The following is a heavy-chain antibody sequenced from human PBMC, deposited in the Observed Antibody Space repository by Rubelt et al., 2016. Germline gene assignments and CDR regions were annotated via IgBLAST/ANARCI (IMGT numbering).Heavy chain of an antibody. D-gene: IGHD2-15*01. V-gene: IGHV4-59*08. CDR1: GDSITNYY. Sequence: QVQLQESGPGLVKPSETLSLTCTVSGDSITNYYWSWIRQPPGKGLEWIGYIYYSGNTNYNPSLKSRVTISVDTSKNQFSLKRSSVTAADTAVYSCARHYCSSGSCYSFDYWGQVTLVTVSS. J-gene: IGHJ4*02. CDR2: IYYSGNT. CDR3: ARHYCSSGSCYSFDY.